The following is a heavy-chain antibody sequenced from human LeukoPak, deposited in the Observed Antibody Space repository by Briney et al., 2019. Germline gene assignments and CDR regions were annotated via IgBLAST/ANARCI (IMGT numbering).Heavy chain of an antibody. CDR2: IIPIFGTA. Sequence: SVKVSWKASGGTFSSYAISWVRQAPEQGLEWMGGIIPIFGTANYAQKFQGRVTITADKSTSTAYMELSSLRSEDTAVYYCAREGFGTTGTTYWFDPWGQGTLVTVSS. J-gene: IGHJ5*02. CDR1: GGTFSSYA. V-gene: IGHV1-69*06. D-gene: IGHD1-1*01. CDR3: AREGFGTTGTTYWFDP.